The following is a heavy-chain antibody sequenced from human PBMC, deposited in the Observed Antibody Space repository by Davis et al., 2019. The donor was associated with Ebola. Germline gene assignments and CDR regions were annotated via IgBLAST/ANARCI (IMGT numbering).Heavy chain of an antibody. V-gene: IGHV3-66*01. D-gene: IGHD4-17*01. CDR1: GFTVSSNY. J-gene: IGHJ6*02. CDR3: ARGGTVIYYYGMDV. CDR2: IYSGGST. Sequence: PGGSLRLSCAASGFTVSSNYMSWVRQAPGKGLEWVSVIYSGGSTYYADSVKGRFTISRDNSKNTLYLQMGSLRAEDMAVYYCARGGTVIYYYGMDVWGHGTTVTVSS.